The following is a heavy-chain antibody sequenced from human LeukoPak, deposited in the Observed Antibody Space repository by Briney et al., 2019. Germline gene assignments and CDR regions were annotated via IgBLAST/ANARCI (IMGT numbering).Heavy chain of an antibody. V-gene: IGHV3-21*01. CDR2: ISTSGGLSSI. CDR3: ASNPKWPTPRQYYDHY. D-gene: IGHD3-16*01. CDR1: GFIFSSFS. Sequence: GGSLRLSCAASGFIFSSFSVNWVRQAPGKGLEWVSSISTSGGLSSIYYADSVKGRFTISRDNAKNSLYLQMDSLGAEDTAVYYCASNPKWPTPRQYYDHYWGQGTLVTVSS. J-gene: IGHJ4*02.